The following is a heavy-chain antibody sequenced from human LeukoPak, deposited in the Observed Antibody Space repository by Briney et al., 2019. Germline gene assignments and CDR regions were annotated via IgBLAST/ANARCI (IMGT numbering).Heavy chain of an antibody. J-gene: IGHJ3*02. D-gene: IGHD1-1*01. CDR3: ARDTQFNSLDI. CDR1: GFTFSSYW. Sequence: GGSLRLSCAASGFTFSSYWMHWVRQAPGKGLVWVSRINSDGRSTSYADSLKARFIISRDNAKNTLYLQMNSLRAEDTAVYYCARDTQFNSLDIWGQGTMVTVSS. CDR2: INSDGRST. V-gene: IGHV3-74*01.